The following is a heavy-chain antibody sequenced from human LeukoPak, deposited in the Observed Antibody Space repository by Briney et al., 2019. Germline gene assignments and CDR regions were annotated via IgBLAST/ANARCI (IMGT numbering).Heavy chain of an antibody. V-gene: IGHV3-23*01. CDR2: IIGSGRSS. Sequence: GGALRLLLAASGFTFSSHAVRWGGQAPGEGLEGDSAIIGSGRSSYYADVVKGRFTIPSGNSKNTRLPQVNSLRAEDTAVYYCAKDSRKLHRESPAYYFDYWGQGTLVSVSS. CDR3: AKDSRKLHRESPAYYFDY. J-gene: IGHJ4*02. D-gene: IGHD2-2*01. CDR1: GFTFSSHA.